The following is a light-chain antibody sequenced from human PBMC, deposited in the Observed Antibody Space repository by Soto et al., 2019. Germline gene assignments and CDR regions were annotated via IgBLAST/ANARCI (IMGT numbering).Light chain of an antibody. CDR3: QQYIRGPAT. CDR1: QSVSIN. V-gene: IGKV3-15*01. Sequence: EIVITQSPATLSLSPGEGVTLSCRASQSVSINLAWYQQKPVQSPRLLIYDASTRASAFPARFSGSGSGTDFTLTISSLQSEDFEIYYCQQYIRGPATFGQGTKVDIK. CDR2: DAS. J-gene: IGKJ1*01.